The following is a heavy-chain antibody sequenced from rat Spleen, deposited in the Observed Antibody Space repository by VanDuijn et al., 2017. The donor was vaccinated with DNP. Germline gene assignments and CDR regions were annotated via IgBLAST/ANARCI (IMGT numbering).Heavy chain of an antibody. D-gene: IGHD1-11*01. Sequence: EVQLVETGGGLVQPGRSLQLSCVASGFTFSDYWMYWIRQAPGKGLEWVASINTDGGSTYYPDSVKGRFTISRDNAEDTVYLQINSLRSEDTATYYCAKDRHGGFAMDAWGQGVMVTVSS. CDR2: INTDGGST. CDR1: GFTFSDYW. CDR3: AKDRHGGFAMDA. J-gene: IGHJ2*01. V-gene: IGHV5-58*01.